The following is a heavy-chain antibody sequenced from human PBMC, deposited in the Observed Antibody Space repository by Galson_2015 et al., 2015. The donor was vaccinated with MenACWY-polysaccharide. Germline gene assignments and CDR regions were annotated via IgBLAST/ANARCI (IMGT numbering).Heavy chain of an antibody. D-gene: IGHD5-18*01. J-gene: IGHJ5*02. CDR2: INHSGST. Sequence: ETLSLTCAVYGGSFSGYYWSRIRQPPGKGLEWIGEINHSGSTNYNPSLKSRVTISVDTSKNQFSLKLSSVTAADTAVYYCARENLYSYGYVSNWFDPWGQGTLVTVSS. V-gene: IGHV4-34*01. CDR3: ARENLYSYGYVSNWFDP. CDR1: GGSFSGYY.